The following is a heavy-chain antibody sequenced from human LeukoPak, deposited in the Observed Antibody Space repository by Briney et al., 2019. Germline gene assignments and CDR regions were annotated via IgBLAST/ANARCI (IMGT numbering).Heavy chain of an antibody. CDR2: IYSSGST. V-gene: IGHV4-4*07. D-gene: IGHD6-13*01. Sequence: SETLSLTCTVSGDSISSYYWSWIRQPAGKGLEWIGRIYSSGSTNYSPSLKSRVTMSVDTSKNQFSLKLSSVTAADTAVYYCARDVVAAAGSFDYWGQGTQVTVSS. CDR1: GDSISSYY. CDR3: ARDVVAAAGSFDY. J-gene: IGHJ4*02.